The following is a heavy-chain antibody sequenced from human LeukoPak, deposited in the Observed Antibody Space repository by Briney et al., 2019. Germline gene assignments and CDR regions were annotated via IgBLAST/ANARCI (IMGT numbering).Heavy chain of an antibody. Sequence: SETLSLTCTVSGGSISNYYWSWIRQPPGKGLEWIGYFYFDGSTNYNPSLKSRLTISLDASKNHISLKLSSVTAADTALYYCARAGNDWNTGYYFDYWGQGTLVTVSS. D-gene: IGHD1/OR15-1a*01. J-gene: IGHJ4*02. CDR2: FYFDGST. CDR3: ARAGNDWNTGYYFDY. V-gene: IGHV4-59*01. CDR1: GGSISNYY.